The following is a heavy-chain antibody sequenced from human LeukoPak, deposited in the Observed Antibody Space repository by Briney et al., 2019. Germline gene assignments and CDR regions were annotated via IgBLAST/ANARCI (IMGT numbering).Heavy chain of an antibody. CDR2: ISGSGGST. Sequence: PGGSLRLSCAASGFTFSNAWMSWVRQAPGKGLEWVSAISGSGGSTYYADSVKGRFTISRDNSKNTLYLQMNSLRAEDTAVYYCAKDDDYVWGSYRYIYWGQGTLVTVSS. J-gene: IGHJ4*02. V-gene: IGHV3-23*01. CDR1: GFTFSNAW. D-gene: IGHD3-16*02. CDR3: AKDDDYVWGSYRYIY.